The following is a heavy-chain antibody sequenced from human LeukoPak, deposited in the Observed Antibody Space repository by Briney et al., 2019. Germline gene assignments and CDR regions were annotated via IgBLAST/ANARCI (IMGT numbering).Heavy chain of an antibody. V-gene: IGHV4-34*01. CDR3: ARGSYCGGDCYSGAFDI. Sequence: SETLSLTCAVYGGSFSGYYWSWIRQPPGKGLEWIGEINYSGSTNYNPSLKSRVTISVDTSKNQFSLKLSSVTAADTAVYYCARGSYCGGDCYSGAFDIWGQGTMVTVSS. D-gene: IGHD2-21*02. CDR1: GGSFSGYY. CDR2: INYSGST. J-gene: IGHJ3*02.